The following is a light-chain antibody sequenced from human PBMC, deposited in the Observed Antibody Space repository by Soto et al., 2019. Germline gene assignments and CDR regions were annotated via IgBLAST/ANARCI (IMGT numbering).Light chain of an antibody. V-gene: IGKV3-15*01. CDR3: QLYTNWPRWT. Sequence: IVLIHSPATLSLSPLERATLSFMSSQSVGSYLAWYQHKPGQPPRLLMYGAFTRAAGVPARFSGSASGTEFTLTISSLQSEDFAVYYCQLYTNWPRWTFGQGTKVDIK. CDR2: GAF. CDR1: QSVGSY. J-gene: IGKJ1*01.